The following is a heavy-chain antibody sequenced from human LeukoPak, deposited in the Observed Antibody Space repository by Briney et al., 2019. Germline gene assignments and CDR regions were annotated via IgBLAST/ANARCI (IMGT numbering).Heavy chain of an antibody. CDR2: ISNSNGNT. V-gene: IGHV3-23*01. Sequence: ETLSLTCNVSGGSIRGYYWSWVRQAPGKGLEWVSTISNSNGNTYYADSVKGRFTISRDNSKNTLYLQMNSLTAEDTAKYYCAKATGNLGNWGQGTLVTVSS. CDR3: AKATGNLGN. D-gene: IGHD1-1*01. CDR1: GGSIRGYY. J-gene: IGHJ4*02.